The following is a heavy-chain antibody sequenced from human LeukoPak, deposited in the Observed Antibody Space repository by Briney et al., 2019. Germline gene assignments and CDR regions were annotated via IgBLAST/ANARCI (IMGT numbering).Heavy chain of an antibody. CDR1: GGSFSSYIYP. D-gene: IGHD3-3*01. Sequence: PSETLSLTCTVSGGSFSSYIYPWGWIRQPPGKGLEWIGSISHSGTTYYNPSLKSRVTISIDTSKNQFSLKLSSVTAADTAVYYCARHSVDWSGSYYFDYWGQGTLVTVSS. CDR2: ISHSGTT. CDR3: ARHSVDWSGSYYFDY. V-gene: IGHV4-39*01. J-gene: IGHJ4*02.